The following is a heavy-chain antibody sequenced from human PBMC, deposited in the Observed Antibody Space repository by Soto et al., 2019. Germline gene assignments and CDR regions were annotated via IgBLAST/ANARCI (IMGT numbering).Heavy chain of an antibody. CDR1: GGTFSSYT. Sequence: ASVKVSCKASGGTFSSYTISWVRQAPGQGLEWMGRIIPILGIANYAQKFQGRVTITADKSTSTAYMELSSLRSEDTAVYYCARKVSGFGELSPPTHYYYYYGMDVWGQGTTVTVSS. CDR3: ARKVSGFGELSPPTHYYYYYGMDV. J-gene: IGHJ6*02. V-gene: IGHV1-69*02. CDR2: IIPILGIA. D-gene: IGHD3-10*01.